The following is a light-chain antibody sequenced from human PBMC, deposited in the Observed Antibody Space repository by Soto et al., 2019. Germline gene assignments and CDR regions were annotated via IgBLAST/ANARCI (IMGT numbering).Light chain of an antibody. Sequence: QSALTQPPSASGSPGQSVAISCTGTSSDVGGYNYVSWYQQHPGKAPKLMIYEVNKRPSGVPDRFSGSKSGNTASLTISGLQAADEVDYYCSLYTSENTYVFGTGTKVTVL. V-gene: IGLV2-8*01. CDR3: SLYTSENTYV. CDR2: EVN. J-gene: IGLJ1*01. CDR1: SSDVGGYNY.